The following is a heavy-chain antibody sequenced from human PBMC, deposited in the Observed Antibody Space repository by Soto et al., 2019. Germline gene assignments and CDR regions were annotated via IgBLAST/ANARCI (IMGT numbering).Heavy chain of an antibody. D-gene: IGHD6-13*01. CDR3: ARHADTGYSNSDNWFGH. Sequence: PSETLSLTCTVSSGSISSSSYYWGWIRQPPGKGLEWIGSISYSGSVYYNASLKSRVTISVDTSKNQFSLRLSSVTAADTAVYYCARHADTGYSNSDNWFGHWGQGVLVTVSS. V-gene: IGHV4-39*01. CDR1: SGSISSSSYY. J-gene: IGHJ5*02. CDR2: ISYSGSV.